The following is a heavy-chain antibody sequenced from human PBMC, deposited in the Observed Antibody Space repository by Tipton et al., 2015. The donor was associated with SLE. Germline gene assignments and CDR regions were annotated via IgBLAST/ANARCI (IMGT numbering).Heavy chain of an antibody. CDR2: INHSGST. Sequence: TLSLICAVSGGSISSYYWSWIRQPPGKGLEWIGEINHSGSTNYNPSLKSRVTISVDTSKNQFSLKLSSVTAADTAVYYCARAEYNWNYVLWFDPWGQGTLVTVSS. CDR3: ARAEYNWNYVLWFDP. CDR1: GGSISSYY. J-gene: IGHJ5*02. D-gene: IGHD1-7*01. V-gene: IGHV4-34*01.